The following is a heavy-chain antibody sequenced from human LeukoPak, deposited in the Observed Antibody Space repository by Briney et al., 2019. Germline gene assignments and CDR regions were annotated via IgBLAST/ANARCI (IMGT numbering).Heavy chain of an antibody. Sequence: PGGSLRLSCAASGFTFSIYAMHWVRQAPGKGLEWVAVISYDGSNKYYADSVKGRFTISRGNSKNTLYLQMNSLRAEDTAVYYCARDLFGYNPLEVYYYYGMDVWGQGTTVTVSS. CDR3: ARDLFGYNPLEVYYYYGMDV. V-gene: IGHV3-30-3*01. CDR2: ISYDGSNK. J-gene: IGHJ6*02. D-gene: IGHD5-12*01. CDR1: GFTFSIYA.